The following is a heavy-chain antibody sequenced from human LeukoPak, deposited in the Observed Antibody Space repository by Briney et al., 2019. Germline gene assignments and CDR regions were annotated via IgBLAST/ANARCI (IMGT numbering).Heavy chain of an antibody. CDR3: ATGGKNIAAAGTGY. V-gene: IGHV3-21*01. J-gene: IGHJ4*02. CDR2: ISSSSSYI. D-gene: IGHD6-13*01. CDR1: GFTFSSYS. Sequence: PGGSLRLSCAASGFTFSSYSTNWVRQAPGKGLEWVSSISSSSSYIYYADSVKGRFTISRDNAKNSLYLQMNSLRAEDTAVYYCATGGKNIAAAGTGYWGQGTLVTVSS.